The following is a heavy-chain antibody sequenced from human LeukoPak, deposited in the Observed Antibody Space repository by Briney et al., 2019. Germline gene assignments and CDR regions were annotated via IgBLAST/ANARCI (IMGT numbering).Heavy chain of an antibody. CDR3: ATTADCSSTSCLRWFDP. J-gene: IGHJ5*02. CDR1: GGSFSGYY. CDR2: INHSGST. D-gene: IGHD2-2*01. V-gene: IGHV4-34*01. Sequence: SETLSLTCAAYGGSFSGYYWSWIRQPPGKGLEWIGEINHSGSTNYNPSLKSRVTISVDTSKNQFSLKLSSVTAADTAVYYCATTADCSSTSCLRWFDPWGQGTLVTVSS.